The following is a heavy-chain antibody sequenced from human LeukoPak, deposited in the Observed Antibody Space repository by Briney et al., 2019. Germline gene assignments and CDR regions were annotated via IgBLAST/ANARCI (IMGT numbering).Heavy chain of an antibody. CDR2: ISGSGGST. Sequence: GGSLRLSCAASGFTFSSYAMSWVRQAPGKGLEWVSAISGSGGSTYYADSVKGRFTISRDNSKNTLYLQMNSLRAEDTAVYYCAKQGNDFWSGYSNYYYMDVWGKGTTVTVSS. CDR3: AKQGNDFWSGYSNYYYMDV. CDR1: GFTFSSYA. V-gene: IGHV3-23*01. J-gene: IGHJ6*03. D-gene: IGHD3-3*01.